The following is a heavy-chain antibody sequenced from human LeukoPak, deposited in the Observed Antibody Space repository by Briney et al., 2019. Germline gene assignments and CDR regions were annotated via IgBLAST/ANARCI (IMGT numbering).Heavy chain of an antibody. CDR2: IKQDGSEK. CDR3: ARQQPPFDY. D-gene: IGHD1/OR15-1a*01. CDR1: GLTFSSYA. J-gene: IGHJ4*02. V-gene: IGHV3-7*05. Sequence: PGGSLRLSCAASGLTFSSYAMSWVRQAPGKGLEWVANIKQDGSEKYYVDSVKGRFTISRDNAKNSLYLQMNSLRAEDTAVYYCARQQPPFDYWGQGTLVTVSS.